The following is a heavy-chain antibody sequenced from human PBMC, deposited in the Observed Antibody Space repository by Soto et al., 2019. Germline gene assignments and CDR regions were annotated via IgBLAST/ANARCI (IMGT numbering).Heavy chain of an antibody. Sequence: PGGSLRLSCATSGFSFSNYAMSWVRQAPGKGLEWVAAITSVGYTYYVDSLKGRFTISRDNSKNTLFLQMNSLRAEDTAVYYCAKDLIDYSNSYFDYWGQGTLVTVSS. V-gene: IGHV3-23*01. CDR3: AKDLIDYSNSYFDY. CDR1: GFSFSNYA. J-gene: IGHJ4*02. D-gene: IGHD4-4*01. CDR2: ITSVGYT.